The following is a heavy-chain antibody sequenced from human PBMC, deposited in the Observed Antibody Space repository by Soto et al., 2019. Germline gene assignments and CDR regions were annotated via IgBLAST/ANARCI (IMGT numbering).Heavy chain of an antibody. Sequence: EVQLLESGGGLVQPGGSLRLSCAASGFTFSSYAMSWVRQAPGKGLEWVSAISGSGGSTDYADSVKGRFTISRDNYKNTLYLKMNSRRSEDTDVYYCAKDFDFWRGNDYYFDYWGQGTLVTVSS. J-gene: IGHJ4*02. CDR3: AKDFDFWRGNDYYFDY. CDR2: ISGSGGST. D-gene: IGHD3-3*01. CDR1: GFTFSSYA. V-gene: IGHV3-23*01.